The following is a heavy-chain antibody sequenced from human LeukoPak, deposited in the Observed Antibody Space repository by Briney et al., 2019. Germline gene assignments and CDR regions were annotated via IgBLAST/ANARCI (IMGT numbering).Heavy chain of an antibody. CDR1: GFAFSRYS. Sequence: GGSLRLSCAASGFAFSRYSMNWVRQAPGKGLEWVSSISYSGPHMFYADSVRGRFTISRDNAKNSLFLRMNSLRAEDTAVYFCASNDYRDEGIDSWGQGTLVTVSS. J-gene: IGHJ4*02. V-gene: IGHV3-21*01. D-gene: IGHD4-17*01. CDR3: ASNDYRDEGIDS. CDR2: ISYSGPHM.